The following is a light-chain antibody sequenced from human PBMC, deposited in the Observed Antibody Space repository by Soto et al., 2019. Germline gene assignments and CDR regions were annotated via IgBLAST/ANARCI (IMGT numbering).Light chain of an antibody. Sequence: QSALTQPASVSGSPGQSITISCTGTSSDVGGYNYVSWYQQHPGKAPKLMIYDVSNRPSGVSNRFSGSKSGNTASLTISGLQAEDEADYYCSSYTCTSLPVSGTGTKLT. CDR2: DVS. V-gene: IGLV2-14*03. J-gene: IGLJ1*01. CDR3: SSYTCTSLPV. CDR1: SSDVGGYNY.